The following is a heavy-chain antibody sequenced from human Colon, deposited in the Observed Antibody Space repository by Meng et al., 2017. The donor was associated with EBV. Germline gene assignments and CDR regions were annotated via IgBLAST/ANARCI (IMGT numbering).Heavy chain of an antibody. J-gene: IGHJ2*01. CDR1: GGSISSGNHY. D-gene: IGHD4-17*01. V-gene: IGHV4-31*03. CDR2: IYYSGST. Sequence: QVQLQESGPGLVKPSQTLSLTCPVSGGSISSGNHYWSWIRQHPGKGLEYIGYIYYSGSTYYNPSLKSRVIISVDTSKNQFSLRLNSVTAADTAVYYCASLYGDSSVWYLDLWGRGTLVTVS. CDR3: ASLYGDSSVWYLDL.